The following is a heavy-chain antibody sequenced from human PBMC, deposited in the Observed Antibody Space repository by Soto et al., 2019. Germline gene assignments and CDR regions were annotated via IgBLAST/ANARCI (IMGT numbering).Heavy chain of an antibody. V-gene: IGHV4-30-4*01. Sequence: QVQLQESGPGLVKASQTLSLTCTVSGGSISSGDYYWSWIRQPPGKGLEWIGYIYYSGSTYYNPSLKSRVTISVDRSKNQFSLKLSSVTAADTALYYCARVNLVGAPYHFDYWGQGTLVTVSS. CDR1: GGSISSGDYY. CDR3: ARVNLVGAPYHFDY. J-gene: IGHJ4*02. CDR2: IYYSGST. D-gene: IGHD1-26*01.